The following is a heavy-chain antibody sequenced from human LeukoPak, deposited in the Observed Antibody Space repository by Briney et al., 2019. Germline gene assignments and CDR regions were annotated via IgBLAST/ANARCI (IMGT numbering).Heavy chain of an antibody. Sequence: ASVKVSCKASGYTFTSYAMNWVRQAPGQGLEWMGWINTNTGNPTYAQGFTGRFVFSLDTSVSTAYLQISSLKAEDTAVYYCARDGLAYCGGDCYWPGDDAFDIWGQGTMVTVSS. V-gene: IGHV7-4-1*02. CDR3: ARDGLAYCGGDCYWPGDDAFDI. CDR1: GYTFTSYA. J-gene: IGHJ3*02. D-gene: IGHD2-21*02. CDR2: INTNTGNP.